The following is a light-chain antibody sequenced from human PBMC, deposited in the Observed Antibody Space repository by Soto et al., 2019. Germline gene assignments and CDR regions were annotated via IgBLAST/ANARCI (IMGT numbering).Light chain of an antibody. CDR3: QYYNHWPPLT. V-gene: IGKV3-15*01. Sequence: TQAPCTLPISLAPTAPPSCWASQSISSNLAWYQQKPGQSPRLLIYGASTRATGVPARFSGSGSGTEFTLTISSLQSEDFAVYYCQYYNHWPPLTFGGGTKVDIK. CDR2: GAS. CDR1: QSISSN. J-gene: IGKJ4*01.